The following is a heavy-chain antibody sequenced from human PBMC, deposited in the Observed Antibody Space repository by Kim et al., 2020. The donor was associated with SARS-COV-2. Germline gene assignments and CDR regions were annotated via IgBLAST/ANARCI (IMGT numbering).Heavy chain of an antibody. CDR1: GFTFSTHW. CDR3: ARDRGLLWDCFDY. CDR2: IKQDGSEK. J-gene: IGHJ4*02. D-gene: IGHD1-26*01. Sequence: GGSLRLSCAASGFTFSTHWMSWVRQAPGKGLEWVANIKQDGSEKYYVDSVKGRFTISRDNAKNSLYLQLNSLRVEDTAVYYCARDRGLLWDCFDYWGQGTLVTVSS. V-gene: IGHV3-7*03.